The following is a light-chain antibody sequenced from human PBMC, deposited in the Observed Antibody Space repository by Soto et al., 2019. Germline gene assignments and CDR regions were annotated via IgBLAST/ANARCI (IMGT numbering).Light chain of an antibody. V-gene: IGKV3-15*01. J-gene: IGKJ1*01. CDR1: QSVISN. Sequence: EIVITQAPATLSVSPGERYTLSCMASQSVISNLAWYQQKPGQAPRLLIYGASARATGIPARFSGSGSGTEFTLTISSLESEDSAVYYCQQYSSWPPWTFGQGTKVDIK. CDR2: GAS. CDR3: QQYSSWPPWT.